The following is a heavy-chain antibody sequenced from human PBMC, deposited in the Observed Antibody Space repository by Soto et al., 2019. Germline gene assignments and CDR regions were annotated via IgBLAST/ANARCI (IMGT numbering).Heavy chain of an antibody. CDR2: INPSGTTT. Sequence: QVQLVQSGAEVKKPGASVKVSCKASGYTFTSFYMHWVRQAPGQGLEWMGIINPSGTTTDYAQKVQGRVTMTRDTSTITYYMELSSLTSEDTAVYYCAKPQIARHYYYGMEVWGQGTAVTVSS. CDR1: GYTFTSFY. J-gene: IGHJ6*02. CDR3: AKPQIARHYYYGMEV. V-gene: IGHV1-46*01.